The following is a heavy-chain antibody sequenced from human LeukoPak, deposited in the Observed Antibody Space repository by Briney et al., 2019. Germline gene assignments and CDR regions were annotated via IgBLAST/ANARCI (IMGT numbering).Heavy chain of an antibody. CDR2: IRSKAYGGTT. Sequence: GGSLRLSCTTSGFTFGDYVMSWVRQAPGKGLEWVGFIRSKAYGGTTEDAASVKGRFTISRDDSKSIAYLQMDSLKSEDTAVYYCAKSYTVGIPFYFDLWGRGTLVTVSS. V-gene: IGHV3-49*04. J-gene: IGHJ2*01. D-gene: IGHD4-23*01. CDR3: AKSYTVGIPFYFDL. CDR1: GFTFGDYV.